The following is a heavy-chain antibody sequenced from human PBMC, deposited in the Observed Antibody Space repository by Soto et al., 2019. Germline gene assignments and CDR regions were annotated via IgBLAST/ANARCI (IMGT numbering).Heavy chain of an antibody. D-gene: IGHD2-2*01. Sequence: PGGSLRLSCAASGFTFSSYWMSWVRQAPGKGLEWVANIKQDGSEKYYVDSVKGRFTISRDNAKNSLYLQMNSLRAEDTAVYYCARDQAYQLPTVIFGYWGQGTLVTVSS. V-gene: IGHV3-7*01. CDR3: ARDQAYQLPTVIFGY. CDR2: IKQDGSEK. J-gene: IGHJ4*02. CDR1: GFTFSSYW.